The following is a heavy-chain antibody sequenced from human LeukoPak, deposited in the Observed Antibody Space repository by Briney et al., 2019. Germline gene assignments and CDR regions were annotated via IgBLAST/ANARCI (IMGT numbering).Heavy chain of an antibody. CDR2: MRSNDNTI. CDR1: GYIFNTYS. CDR3: VRDVHFSFDS. V-gene: IGHV3-48*01. Sequence: GGSLRLSCAASGYIFNTYSMNWVRQAPGKGLEWVSYMRSNDNTIYYADSVRGRVTISSDNAQNSLYLQMKNLRAEYTAVYYSVRDVHFSFDSWGQGTLVTVSS. J-gene: IGHJ4*02.